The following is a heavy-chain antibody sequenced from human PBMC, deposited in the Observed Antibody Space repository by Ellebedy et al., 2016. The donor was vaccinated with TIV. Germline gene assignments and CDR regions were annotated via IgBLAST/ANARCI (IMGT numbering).Heavy chain of an antibody. CDR3: ATAVEEQLVTVIYYYYYGMDV. J-gene: IGHJ6*02. D-gene: IGHD6-13*01. Sequence: VSVKVSCXVSGYTLTELSMHWVRQAPGKGLEWMGGFDPEDGETIYAQKFQGRVTMTEDTSTDTAYMELSSLRSEDTAVYYCATAVEEQLVTVIYYYYYGMDVWGRGTTVTVSS. V-gene: IGHV1-24*01. CDR1: GYTLTELS. CDR2: FDPEDGET.